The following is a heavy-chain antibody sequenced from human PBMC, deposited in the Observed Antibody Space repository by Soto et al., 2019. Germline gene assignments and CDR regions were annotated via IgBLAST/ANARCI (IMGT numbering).Heavy chain of an antibody. J-gene: IGHJ5*02. CDR2: ISFDGGSQ. CDR1: GFDFNTCG. V-gene: IGHV3-30*18. D-gene: IGHD6-13*01. Sequence: QVQLVESGGGVVQPGRSLRLSCAASGFDFNTCGLHWVRQAPGKGLEWVAAISFDGGSQYYADSVKGRFTISRDKSNSTLYLQMNSLGAEDTATYFCAKDSSVTAAGSGGWFDPWGPGTLVIVS. CDR3: AKDSSVTAAGSGGWFDP.